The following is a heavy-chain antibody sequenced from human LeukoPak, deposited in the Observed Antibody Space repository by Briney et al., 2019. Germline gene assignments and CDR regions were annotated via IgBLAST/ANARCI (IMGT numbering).Heavy chain of an antibody. CDR1: GFTFRTSW. D-gene: IGHD5-12*01. CDR2: IDSDGSTT. V-gene: IGHV3-74*01. J-gene: IGHJ4*02. Sequence: GGSLRLSCAASGFTFRTSWMHWVRQAPGKGLVWVSRIDSDGSTTNYADSAKGRFTISRDNAKNTLYLQMNSLRAEDTAVYYCVRAIVYSAYDYLGYWGQGSLVTVSS. CDR3: VRAIVYSAYDYLGY.